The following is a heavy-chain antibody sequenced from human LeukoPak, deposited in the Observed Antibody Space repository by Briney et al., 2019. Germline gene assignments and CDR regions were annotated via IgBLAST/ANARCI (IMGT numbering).Heavy chain of an antibody. V-gene: IGHV3-7*01. CDR1: GFTFSSYS. J-gene: IGHJ4*02. CDR3: ATSDDSAATY. Sequence: PGGSLRLSCAASGFTFSSYSMNWVRQAPGKGLEWVANIKEDGSTKHYVDSVKGRFTISRDNAKNSLSLQMNYLRVEDTAVYYCATSDDSAATYWGQGTLVTVSS. D-gene: IGHD6-25*01. CDR2: IKEDGSTK.